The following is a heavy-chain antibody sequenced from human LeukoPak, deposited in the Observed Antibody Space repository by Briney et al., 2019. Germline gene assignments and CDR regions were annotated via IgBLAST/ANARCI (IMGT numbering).Heavy chain of an antibody. CDR1: GGSISSSNYY. D-gene: IGHD3-10*01. J-gene: IGHJ6*03. Sequence: SETLSLTCTVSGGSISSSNYYWGWIRQPPGKGLEWIGSIYYSGSTYYNPSLRSRVTVSVDTSKNQFSLKLSSVTAADTAVYYCARLYITMVRGVTHYYYYYMDVWGKGTTVTISS. CDR3: ARLYITMVRGVTHYYYYYMDV. CDR2: IYYSGST. V-gene: IGHV4-39*07.